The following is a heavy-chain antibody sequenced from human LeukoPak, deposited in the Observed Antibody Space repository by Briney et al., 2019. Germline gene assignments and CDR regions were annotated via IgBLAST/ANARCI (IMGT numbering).Heavy chain of an antibody. J-gene: IGHJ4*02. D-gene: IGHD3-16*01. V-gene: IGHV3-23*01. CDR3: TKDPLGGSAAYDY. CDR2: ICGSGSSA. Sequence: PGGSLTLSCAVSGFSFSSYGMSWVRQPPGKGLEWVSVICGSGSSAYYTYCMKGRFTIARATSKNSMLIQMTRLTADGTAFYYCTKDPLGGSAAYDYWGQGTLVTVSS. CDR1: GFSFSSYG.